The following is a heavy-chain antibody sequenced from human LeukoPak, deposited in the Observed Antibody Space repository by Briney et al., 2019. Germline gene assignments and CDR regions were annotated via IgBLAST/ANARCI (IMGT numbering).Heavy chain of an antibody. CDR2: IYPGDSDT. V-gene: IGHV5-51*01. Sequence: GESLKISCKGSGYSFTSYWIGWVRQMPGKGLEWMGIIYPGDSDTRYSPSFQGQVTISADKSISTAYLQWSSLKASDTAMYYCAGSSGYYGSGTRTPPPYYYYMDVWGKGTTVTVSS. CDR3: AGSSGYYGSGTRTPPPYYYYMDV. D-gene: IGHD3-10*01. CDR1: GYSFTSYW. J-gene: IGHJ6*03.